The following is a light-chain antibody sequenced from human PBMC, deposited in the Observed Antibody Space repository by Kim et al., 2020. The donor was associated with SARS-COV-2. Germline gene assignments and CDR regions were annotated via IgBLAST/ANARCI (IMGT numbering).Light chain of an antibody. Sequence: GQSVTISCTGTSSDIGEYKYVSWYQQHPGKAPKLMIYEVNKRPSGVPDRFSGSKSGNTASLIVSGLQAEDEADYYCSSYAGSNNLLFGGGTQLTVL. V-gene: IGLV2-8*01. CDR1: SSDIGEYKY. CDR3: SSYAGSNNLL. CDR2: EVN. J-gene: IGLJ3*02.